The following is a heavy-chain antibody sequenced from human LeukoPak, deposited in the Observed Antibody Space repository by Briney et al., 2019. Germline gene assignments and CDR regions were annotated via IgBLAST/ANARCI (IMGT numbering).Heavy chain of an antibody. D-gene: IGHD5-12*01. Sequence: GGSLRLSCAASGFTFSSYSMIWVRQASGRGLEWVSSISGGSSYTYYIDSVKGRFTISRDNAKNSLYLHINSLRAEDTAVYYCARGGSETAPSGRYTDYWGQGTLVTVSS. CDR1: GFTFSSYS. J-gene: IGHJ4*02. CDR3: ARGGSETAPSGRYTDY. V-gene: IGHV3-21*01. CDR2: ISGGSSYT.